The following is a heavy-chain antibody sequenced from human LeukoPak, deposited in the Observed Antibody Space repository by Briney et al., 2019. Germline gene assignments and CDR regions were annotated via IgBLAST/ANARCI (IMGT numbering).Heavy chain of an antibody. V-gene: IGHV1-2*06. CDR2: INPNSGGT. D-gene: IGHD6-19*01. CDR3: ARAYSSPTTFDP. CDR1: GYTLTELS. Sequence: ASVKVSCKVSGYTLTELSMHWVRQAPGQGLEWMGRINPNSGGTNYAQKFQGRVTMTRDTSISTAYMELSRLRSDDTAVYYCARAYSSPTTFDPWGQGTLVTVSS. J-gene: IGHJ5*02.